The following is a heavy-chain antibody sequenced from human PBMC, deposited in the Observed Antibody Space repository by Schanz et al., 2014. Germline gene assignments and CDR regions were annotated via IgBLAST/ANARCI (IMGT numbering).Heavy chain of an antibody. CDR3: AKKGGDYGSGSYQIIDD. CDR1: GFTFSTYA. V-gene: IGHV3-30*04. D-gene: IGHD3-10*01. CDR2: ISYDGSNK. J-gene: IGHJ4*02. Sequence: QVQLVESGGGLVKPGGSLRLSCAASGFTFSTYAIHWVRQAPGKGLEWVAVISYDGSNKYYADSVKGRFTISRDNSKNTLYLQMNSLRADDTAVYYCAKKGGDYGSGSYQIIDDWGQGTLVTVSS.